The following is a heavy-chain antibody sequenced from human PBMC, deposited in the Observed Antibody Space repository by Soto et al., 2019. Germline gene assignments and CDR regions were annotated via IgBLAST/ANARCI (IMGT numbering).Heavy chain of an antibody. CDR3: VRSPPDSSGCFYRSFDY. CDR1: GFTFNNAW. Sequence: GGSLRLSCAASGFTFNNAWMSWVRQAPGKGLEWVAGIYADGTTYYADSVKGRFTISSDTSRNMLYFQMNSLRTEDTAVYSCVRSPPDSSGCFYRSFDYWSQGTLGTVSS. D-gene: IGHD6-19*01. CDR2: IYADGTT. V-gene: IGHV3-53*01. J-gene: IGHJ4*02.